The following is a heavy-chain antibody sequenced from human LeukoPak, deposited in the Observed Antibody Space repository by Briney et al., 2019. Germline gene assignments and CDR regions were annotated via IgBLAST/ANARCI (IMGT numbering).Heavy chain of an antibody. CDR1: GFTFSNAW. V-gene: IGHV3-30*02. CDR2: IRYDGNTK. D-gene: IGHD2-2*01. Sequence: PGGSLRLSCAASGFTFSNAWMSWVRQAPGKGLEWVAFIRYDGNTKFYADSVKGRFTISRDNSKNTLYLQMNSLRAEDTAVYYCAKDRGGGGYCGSTSCSDFDYWGRGTLVTVSS. J-gene: IGHJ4*02. CDR3: AKDRGGGGYCGSTSCSDFDY.